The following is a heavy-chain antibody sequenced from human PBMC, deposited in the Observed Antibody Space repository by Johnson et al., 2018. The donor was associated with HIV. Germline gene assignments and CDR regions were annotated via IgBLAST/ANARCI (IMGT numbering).Heavy chain of an antibody. CDR1: GFTFTNYA. Sequence: VQLVESGGGLVKPGGSLRLSCAASGFTFTNYAMYWVRQAPGKGLEWVALISYDGSNKYNADSVKGRFIISRDNSQNTLSLQMHSLRAEDTAVYYCARERARQELGLDGAFDIWGQGTTVSVS. CDR2: ISYDGSNK. CDR3: ARERARQELGLDGAFDI. J-gene: IGHJ3*02. V-gene: IGHV3-30-3*01. D-gene: IGHD6-13*01.